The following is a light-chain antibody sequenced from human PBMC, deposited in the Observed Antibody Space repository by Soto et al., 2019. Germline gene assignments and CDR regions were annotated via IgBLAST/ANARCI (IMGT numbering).Light chain of an antibody. V-gene: IGLV1-47*01. Sequence: QSVLTQPPSASGTPGQTVFISCSGSSSNIGSNYLYWYQQLPGTAPKLLIYRNNQRPSGVPDRFSGSKSGTSASLAIRGLRSEDEADYYCSAWDDSLRGWVFGEGTKVTVL. CDR1: SSNIGSNY. J-gene: IGLJ3*02. CDR3: SAWDDSLRGWV. CDR2: RNN.